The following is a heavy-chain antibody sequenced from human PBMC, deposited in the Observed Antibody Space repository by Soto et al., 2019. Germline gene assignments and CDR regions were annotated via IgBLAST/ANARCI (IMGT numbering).Heavy chain of an antibody. CDR1: GGTFSSYS. Sequence: QVQLVQSGAEVKKPGSSVKVSCKASGGTFSSYSINWVRQAPGQGLEWMGEIIPLFGTANYAQKFQGRDTITADESTSTAYMELSSLISEDTAVYYCARDGGRHSGGIDYWGQGTLVTVSS. CDR2: IIPLFGTA. CDR3: ARDGGRHSGGIDY. J-gene: IGHJ4*02. D-gene: IGHD1-26*01. V-gene: IGHV1-69*01.